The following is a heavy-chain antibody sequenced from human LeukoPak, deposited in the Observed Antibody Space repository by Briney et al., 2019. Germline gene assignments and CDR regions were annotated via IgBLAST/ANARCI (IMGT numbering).Heavy chain of an antibody. J-gene: IGHJ3*02. V-gene: IGHV1-18*01. CDR2: ISAYNGNT. CDR3: ARSYYDILTGAPNAFDI. CDR1: GYTFTSYG. D-gene: IGHD3-9*01. Sequence: GASVKVSCKASGYTFTSYGISWVRQAPGQGLEWMGWISAYNGNTNYAQKLQGRVTMTTDTSTGTAYMELRSLRSDDTAVYYCARSYYDILTGAPNAFDIWGQGTMVTVSS.